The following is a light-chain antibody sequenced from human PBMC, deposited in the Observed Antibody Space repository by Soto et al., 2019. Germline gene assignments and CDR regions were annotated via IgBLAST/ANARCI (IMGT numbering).Light chain of an antibody. J-gene: IGKJ1*01. CDR3: QQSHSSPRT. CDR2: GAS. Sequence: EIVMTQSPATLSVSPGDRATLSCRASQGVARNLAWYQQKPGQAPRLLMYGASTRATGIPVRFSGSGSGTEFTLTISSLQSEDFAIYYCQQSHSSPRTFGQGTTV. CDR1: QGVARN. V-gene: IGKV3-15*01.